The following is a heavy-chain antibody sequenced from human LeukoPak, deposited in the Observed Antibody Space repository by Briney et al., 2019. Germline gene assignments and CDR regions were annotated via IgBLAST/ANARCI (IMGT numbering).Heavy chain of an antibody. CDR2: IDSDGSST. V-gene: IGHV3-74*01. D-gene: IGHD2-15*01. CDR1: GFXFSSYW. Sequence: GGSLRLSCAASGFXFSSYWIHWVRQAPGKGQVWVSRIDSDGSSTIYADTAKGRFTISRDNAKNTLYLQMNSLRAEDTAVYYCARSGAPTLDYWGQGTLVIVSS. J-gene: IGHJ4*02. CDR3: ARSGAPTLDY.